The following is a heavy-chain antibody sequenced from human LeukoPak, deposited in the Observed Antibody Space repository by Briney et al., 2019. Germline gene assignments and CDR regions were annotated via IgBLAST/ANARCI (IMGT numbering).Heavy chain of an antibody. CDR1: GFTFTTYW. CDR3: AKVAKYYYGSETYYFFEH. CDR2: INQDGTEK. D-gene: IGHD3-10*01. J-gene: IGHJ4*02. Sequence: GGSLRLSCAASGFTFTTYWMSWVRQAPGKGLEWVANINQDGTEKYYVDSVKGRFTISRDDAKRSLYLQMNSLRVEDAAVYYCAKVAKYYYGSETYYFFEHWGQGTPVTASS. V-gene: IGHV3-7*01.